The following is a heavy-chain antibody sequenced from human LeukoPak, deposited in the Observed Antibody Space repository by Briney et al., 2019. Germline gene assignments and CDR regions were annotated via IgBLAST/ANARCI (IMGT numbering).Heavy chain of an antibody. V-gene: IGHV4-61*01. CDR1: GGSISSGSYY. D-gene: IGHD5-18*01. J-gene: IGHJ4*02. CDR3: ARFGLWLRIVDY. Sequence: SETLSLTCTVSGGSISSGSYYWSWIRQPPGKGLECIGFIYYSETTNYNPSFKSRVTISVDTSKNQFSLKLSSVTAADTAVYYCARFGLWLRIVDYWGQGTLVTVSS. CDR2: IYYSETT.